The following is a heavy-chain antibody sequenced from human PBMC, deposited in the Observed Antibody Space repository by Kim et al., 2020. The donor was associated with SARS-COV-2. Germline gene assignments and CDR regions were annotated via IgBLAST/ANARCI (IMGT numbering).Heavy chain of an antibody. Sequence: GSLKDYVDSVKGRFTISGDNAKNSLSLRMNSLRPEDTAVYFCARGWMPDYWGQGTLVTVSS. V-gene: IGHV3-7*04. CDR3: ARGWMPDY. D-gene: IGHD5-12*01. CDR2: GSLK. J-gene: IGHJ4*02.